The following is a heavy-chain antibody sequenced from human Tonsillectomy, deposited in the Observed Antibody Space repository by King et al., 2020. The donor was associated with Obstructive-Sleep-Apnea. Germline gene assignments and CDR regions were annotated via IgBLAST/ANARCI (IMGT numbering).Heavy chain of an antibody. CDR2: IYYSGST. CDR3: ARDGRVQQPAPGLDY. CDR1: GGSISSSSYY. Sequence: QLQESGPGLVKPSETLSLTCTVSGGSISSSSYYWGWIRQPPGKGLEWIGSIYYSGSTYYNPSLKSRVTITEDTSKNQFSLKLSHVTAADTAVYYCARDGRVQQPAPGLDYWGQGTLVTVSS. J-gene: IGHJ4*02. V-gene: IGHV4-39*07. D-gene: IGHD6-13*01.